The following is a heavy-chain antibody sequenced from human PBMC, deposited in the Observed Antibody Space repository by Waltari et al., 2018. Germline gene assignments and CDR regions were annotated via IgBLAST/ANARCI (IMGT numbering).Heavy chain of an antibody. V-gene: IGHV4-34*01. CDR3: ARGPGGYDYVWGSYRLMRLDLDY. Sequence: QVQLQQWGAGLLKPSETLSLTCAVYGGSFSGYYWSWIRQPPGKGLEWIGEINHSGSTTYNPSLKSRVTISVDTSKNQFSLKLSSVTAADTAVYYCARGPGGYDYVWGSYRLMRLDLDYWGQGTLVTVSS. CDR1: GGSFSGYY. J-gene: IGHJ4*02. D-gene: IGHD3-16*02. CDR2: INHSGST.